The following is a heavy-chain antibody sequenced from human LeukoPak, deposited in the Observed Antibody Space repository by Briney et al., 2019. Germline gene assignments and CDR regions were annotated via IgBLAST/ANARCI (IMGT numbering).Heavy chain of an antibody. V-gene: IGHV4-61*02. CDR3: ARAIGQQLVTDD. D-gene: IGHD6-13*01. CDR1: GGSISSGSYY. Sequence: SETLSLTCTVSGGSISSGSYYWTWIRQPAGKGLEWIGRIYTSGRTNYNPSLKSRVTISVDTSKNQFSLKLSSVTAADTAVYYCARAIGQQLVTDDWGQGTLVTVSS. J-gene: IGHJ4*02. CDR2: IYTSGRT.